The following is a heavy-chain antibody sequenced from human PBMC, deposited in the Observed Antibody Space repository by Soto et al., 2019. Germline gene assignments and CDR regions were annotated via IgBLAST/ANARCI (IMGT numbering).Heavy chain of an antibody. CDR1: GLSFNDSA. Sequence: EVQLVESGGGLVQPGGSLKLSCAAAGLSFNDSALHWVRQVSGKGLEWVGRIRSKANSYATIYAASVKGRFTMSRDDSKNTAYLQMNSLKIEDTAVYYCSRKLDVAADRPSHFYGMDVWGHGTTVTVSS. J-gene: IGHJ6*02. CDR2: IRSKANSYAT. CDR3: SRKLDVAADRPSHFYGMDV. V-gene: IGHV3-73*02. D-gene: IGHD6-13*01.